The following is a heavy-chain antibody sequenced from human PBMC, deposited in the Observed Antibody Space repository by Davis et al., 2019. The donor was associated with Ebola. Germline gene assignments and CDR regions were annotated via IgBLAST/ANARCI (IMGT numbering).Heavy chain of an antibody. CDR1: GFTFSSYG. D-gene: IGHD3-9*01. J-gene: IGHJ5*02. V-gene: IGHV3-30*18. CDR2: ISYDGSNK. Sequence: GGSLRLSCAASGFTFSSYGMHWVRQAPGKGLEWVAVISYDGSNKYYADYVKGRFTISRDNSKNTLYLQMNSLRAEDTAVYYCAKDREVEYFDWVETSLDPWGQGTLVTVSS. CDR3: AKDREVEYFDWVETSLDP.